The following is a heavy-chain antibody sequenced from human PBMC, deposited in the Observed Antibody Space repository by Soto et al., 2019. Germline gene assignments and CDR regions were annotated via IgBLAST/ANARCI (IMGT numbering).Heavy chain of an antibody. J-gene: IGHJ6*02. Sequence: QVQLVQSGAEVKEPGASVRVSCEASGYTFTAYYIHWVRQAPGQGLEWMGWINPKFGDTAYAPDFQGRVSMTRDMSISTVYMELSRLTSDDTAIYYCARNMDYYYGPGSGNGHGFWGQGTTVTVFS. D-gene: IGHD3-10*01. V-gene: IGHV1-2*02. CDR2: INPKFGDT. CDR1: GYTFTAYY. CDR3: ARNMDYYYGPGSGNGHGF.